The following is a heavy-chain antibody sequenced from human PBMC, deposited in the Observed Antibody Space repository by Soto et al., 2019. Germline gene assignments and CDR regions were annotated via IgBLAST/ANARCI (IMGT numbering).Heavy chain of an antibody. Sequence: GASVKVSCKASGGTFGSYAISWVRQAPGQGLEWMGGIIPIFGTANYAQKFQGRVTITADESTSTAYMELSSLRSEDTAVYYCARVPPSPNSSGYYPWAFDIWGQGTMVTVSS. V-gene: IGHV1-69*13. D-gene: IGHD3-22*01. CDR1: GGTFGSYA. CDR2: IIPIFGTA. CDR3: ARVPPSPNSSGYYPWAFDI. J-gene: IGHJ3*02.